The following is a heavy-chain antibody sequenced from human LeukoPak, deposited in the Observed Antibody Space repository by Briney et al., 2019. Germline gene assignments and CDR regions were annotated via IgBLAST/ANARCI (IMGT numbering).Heavy chain of an antibody. CDR2: IIPIFGTA. Sequence: ASVTVSCKASGGTFSSYAISWVRQAPGQGLEWMGGIIPIFGTANYAQKFQGRVTITADESTSTAYMELSSLRSEDTAVYYCARVVQDSSSSFPLDYWGQGTLVTVSS. V-gene: IGHV1-69*13. J-gene: IGHJ4*02. CDR3: ARVVQDSSSSFPLDY. CDR1: GGTFSSYA. D-gene: IGHD6-6*01.